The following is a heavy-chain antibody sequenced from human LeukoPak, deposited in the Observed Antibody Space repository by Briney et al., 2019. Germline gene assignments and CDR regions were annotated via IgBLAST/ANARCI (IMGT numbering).Heavy chain of an antibody. J-gene: IGHJ5*02. CDR3: ARACAVSQVRYFDWLLFWFDP. Sequence: SETLSLTCAVYGGSFSGYYWSWIRQPPGKGLEWIGEINHSRSTNYNPSLKSRVTISVDTSKNQFSLKLSSVTAADTAVYYCARACAVSQVRYFDWLLFWFDPWGQGTLVTVSS. CDR1: GGSFSGYY. V-gene: IGHV4-34*01. CDR2: INHSRST. D-gene: IGHD3-9*01.